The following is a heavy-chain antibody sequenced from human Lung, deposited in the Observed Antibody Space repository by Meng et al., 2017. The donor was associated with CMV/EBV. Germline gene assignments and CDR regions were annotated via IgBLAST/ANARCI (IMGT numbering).Heavy chain of an antibody. J-gene: IGHJ4*02. CDR1: GYIFIDYY. Sequence: ASVKVSCKASGYIFIDYYLFWVRQVPGQGLEWVGWINPKTGSTKYAQKLQGRVTVTRDTPMSTVYMEVTSLRSDDTAVYYCARDTPEYPDSRNYPTRAYWGQGTLVTVSS. D-gene: IGHD3-22*01. V-gene: IGHV1-2*02. CDR3: ARDTPEYPDSRNYPTRAY. CDR2: INPKTGST.